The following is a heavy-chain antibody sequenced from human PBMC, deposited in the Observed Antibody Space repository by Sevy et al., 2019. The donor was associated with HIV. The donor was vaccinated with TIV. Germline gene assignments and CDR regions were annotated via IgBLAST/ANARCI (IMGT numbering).Heavy chain of an antibody. CDR3: ATTKDYYDSSGYPFDY. V-gene: IGHV1-24*01. CDR2: FDPEDDET. CDR1: GYTLNELT. J-gene: IGHJ4*02. Sequence: ASVKVSCKVSGYTLNELTMHWVRQAPGKGLEWMGTFDPEDDETIYAQKFQGRVTMTEDTSTDTAYMELSSLRSEDTAVYYCATTKDYYDSSGYPFDYWGQGTLVTVSS. D-gene: IGHD3-22*01.